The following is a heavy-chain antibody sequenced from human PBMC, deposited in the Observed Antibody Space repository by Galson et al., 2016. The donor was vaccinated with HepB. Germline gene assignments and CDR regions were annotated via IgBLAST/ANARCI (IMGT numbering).Heavy chain of an antibody. V-gene: IGHV4-59*12. D-gene: IGHD3-10*01. J-gene: IGHJ4*02. Sequence: SETLSLTCTVSGGSISSYHWSWIRQPPGKGLEWMAYIQYSGSIDYNPSLKSRLTISADTSRNQFSLTLSSVTAADTAVYYCAREFTYWGQGTLVTVSS. CDR1: GGSISSYH. CDR2: IQYSGSI. CDR3: AREFTY.